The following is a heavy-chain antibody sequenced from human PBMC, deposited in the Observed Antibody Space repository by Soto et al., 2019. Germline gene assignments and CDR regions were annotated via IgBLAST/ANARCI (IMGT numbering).Heavy chain of an antibody. V-gene: IGHV1-8*01. CDR3: ARGQSGYSSGWSPNDY. J-gene: IGHJ4*02. Sequence: QVQLVQSGAEVKKPGASVKVSCKASGYTFSSYEINWVRQATGQGLEWMGWMNPNSGNTGYAQKFQGRVTMTRNNSISTAYMELSSLRSEDTAVYYCARGQSGYSSGWSPNDYWGQGTLVTVSS. CDR2: MNPNSGNT. D-gene: IGHD6-19*01. CDR1: GYTFSSYE.